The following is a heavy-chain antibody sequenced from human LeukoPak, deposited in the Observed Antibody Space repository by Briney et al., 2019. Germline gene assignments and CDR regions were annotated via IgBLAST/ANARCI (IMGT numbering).Heavy chain of an antibody. CDR1: GFTFSSYG. D-gene: IGHD5-18*01. Sequence: PGGSLRLSCAASGFTFSSYGMHWVRQAPGKGLEWVAVIWYDGSNKYYADSVKGRFTISRDNSKNTLYLQMNSLRAEDTAVYYCARARGYSYAYFDYWGQGTLVTVSS. CDR3: ARARGYSYAYFDY. CDR2: IWYDGSNK. V-gene: IGHV3-33*01. J-gene: IGHJ4*02.